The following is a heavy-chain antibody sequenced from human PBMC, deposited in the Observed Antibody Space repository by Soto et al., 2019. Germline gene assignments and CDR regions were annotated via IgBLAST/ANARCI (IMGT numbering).Heavy chain of an antibody. CDR2: ISGSGGST. Sequence: HLGGSLRLSCAASGFTFSSYAMSWVRQAPGKGLEWVSAISGSGGSTYYADSVKGRFTISRDNSKNTLYLQMNSLRAEDTAVYYCAKRSVYYDSSGYYHEGGYFDDWRQGTLVTVSS. CDR1: GFTFSSYA. V-gene: IGHV3-23*01. CDR3: AKRSVYYDSSGYYHEGGYFDD. D-gene: IGHD3-22*01. J-gene: IGHJ4*02.